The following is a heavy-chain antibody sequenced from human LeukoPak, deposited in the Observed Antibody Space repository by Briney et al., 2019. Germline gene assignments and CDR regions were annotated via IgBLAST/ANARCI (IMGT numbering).Heavy chain of an antibody. J-gene: IGHJ4*02. V-gene: IGHV4-59*12. Sequence: SETLSLTCTVSGGSITSYYWSWIRQPPGKGLEWIGYIYYSGSANYNPSLKSRVTISVDKSKNQFSLKLSSVTAADTAVYYCARAQYSSGWYLDYWGQGTLVTVSS. CDR1: GGSITSYY. CDR3: ARAQYSSGWYLDY. D-gene: IGHD6-19*01. CDR2: IYYSGSA.